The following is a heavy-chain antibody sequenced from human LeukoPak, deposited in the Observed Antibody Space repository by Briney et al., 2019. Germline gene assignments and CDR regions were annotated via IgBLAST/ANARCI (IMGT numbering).Heavy chain of an antibody. J-gene: IGHJ4*02. CDR2: INAGNGNT. Sequence: GASVKVSCKASGYTFTSYAMHWVRQAPGQRLEWMGWINAGNGNTKYSQKFQGRVTITRDTSASTAYMELSSLRSEDTAVYYCARGRNDYYDSSGYYPGLWEWGQGTLVTVSS. CDR3: ARGRNDYYDSSGYYPGLWE. D-gene: IGHD3-22*01. CDR1: GYTFTSYA. V-gene: IGHV1-3*01.